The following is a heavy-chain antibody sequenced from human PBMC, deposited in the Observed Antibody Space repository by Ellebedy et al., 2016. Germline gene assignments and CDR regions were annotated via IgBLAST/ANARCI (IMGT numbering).Heavy chain of an antibody. CDR2: IYWNDDK. D-gene: IGHD3-3*01. J-gene: IGHJ3*02. CDR1: GFSLSTSGVG. CDR3: AHRRVLRFLEWLLYEDDAFDI. Sequence: SGPTLVKPTQTLTLTCTFSGFSLSTSGVGVGWIRQPPGKALEWLALIYWNDDKRYSPSLTSRLTITKDTSKNQVVLTMTNMDPVDTATYYCAHRRVLRFLEWLLYEDDAFDIWGQGTMVTVSS. V-gene: IGHV2-5*01.